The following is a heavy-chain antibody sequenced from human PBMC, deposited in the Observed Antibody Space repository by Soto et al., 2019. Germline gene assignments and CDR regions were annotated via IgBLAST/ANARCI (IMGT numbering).Heavy chain of an antibody. Sequence: GESLKISCKGSGYSFTSYWIGWVRQMPGKGLEWMGIIYPGDSDTRYSPSFQGQVTISADKSISTAYLQWSSLKASDTAMYYCARHENVGGYDSYYYYMDVWGKGTTVTVSS. CDR2: IYPGDSDT. CDR3: ARHENVGGYDSYYYYMDV. J-gene: IGHJ6*03. D-gene: IGHD5-12*01. CDR1: GYSFTSYW. V-gene: IGHV5-51*01.